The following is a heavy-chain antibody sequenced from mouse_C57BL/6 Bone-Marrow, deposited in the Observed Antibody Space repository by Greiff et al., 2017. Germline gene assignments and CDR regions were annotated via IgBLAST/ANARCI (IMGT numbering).Heavy chain of an antibody. D-gene: IGHD2-3*01. J-gene: IGHJ4*01. Sequence: QVQLMQSGAELARPGASVKLSCKASGYTFTSYGISWVKQRTGQGLEWIGEIYPRSGTTYYNEKFKGKATLTADKSSSTAYMELRSLTSEDSAVYVSAREGRWLLRWAMDYWGQGTSVTVSS. CDR3: AREGRWLLRWAMDY. V-gene: IGHV1-81*01. CDR1: GYTFTSYG. CDR2: IYPRSGTT.